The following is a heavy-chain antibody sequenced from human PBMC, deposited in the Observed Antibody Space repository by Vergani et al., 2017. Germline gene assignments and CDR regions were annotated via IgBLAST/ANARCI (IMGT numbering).Heavy chain of an antibody. CDR3: ARPLSSSPYMDV. V-gene: IGHV3-30-3*01. J-gene: IGHJ6*03. CDR1: GFTFRSYA. D-gene: IGHD6-6*01. CDR2: ISYDGSNK. Sequence: QVQLVESGGGVVQPGRSLRLSCAASGFTFRSYAMHWVRQAPGKGLEWVAVISYDGSNKYYADSVKGRFTISRDNSKNTLYLQMNSLRAEDTAVYYCARPLSSSPYMDVWGKGTTVTVSS.